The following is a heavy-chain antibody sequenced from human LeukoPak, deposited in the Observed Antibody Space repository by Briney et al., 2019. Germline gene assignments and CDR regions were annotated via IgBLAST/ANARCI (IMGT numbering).Heavy chain of an antibody. CDR1: GGSISSIH. CDR2: IYYSGST. CDR3: ARLASYFDF. Sequence: SETLSLTCTVSGGSISSIHWSWIRQPPGKGLEWIGYIYYSGSTNYNPSLKSRVTISGDTSKNQFSLKLNSVTAADTAVYYCARLASYFDFWGQGTLVTVSS. V-gene: IGHV4-59*08. J-gene: IGHJ4*02.